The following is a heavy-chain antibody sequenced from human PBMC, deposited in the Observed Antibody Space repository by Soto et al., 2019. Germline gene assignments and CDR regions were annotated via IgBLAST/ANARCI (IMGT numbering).Heavy chain of an antibody. Sequence: GGSLRLSCAASGFTFSSYWMHWVRQAPGKGLVWVSRINSDGSSTSYADSVKGRFTISRDNAKNTLYLQMNSLRAEDTAVYYCARDQFQIVVVTAATRLVPGALDVWGQGTTVTVSS. CDR1: GFTFSSYW. CDR3: ARDQFQIVVVTAATRLVPGALDV. J-gene: IGHJ6*02. V-gene: IGHV3-74*01. CDR2: INSDGSST. D-gene: IGHD2-2*01.